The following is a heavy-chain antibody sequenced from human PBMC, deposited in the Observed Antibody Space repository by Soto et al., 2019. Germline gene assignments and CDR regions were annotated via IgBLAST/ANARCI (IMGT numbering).Heavy chain of an antibody. Sequence: EVQLLESGGGLVQPGGSLRLSCAASGFTFSSYAMSWVRQAPGKGLEWVSGISGSGAGTYYADSVKGRFTFSRDNSTHTLYLPTDSLRATYTAVYCCAILRLYDTSADGSWGQGTLVTVSS. V-gene: IGHV3-23*01. CDR1: GFTFSSYA. D-gene: IGHD3-22*01. J-gene: IGHJ4*02. CDR3: AILRLYDTSADGS. CDR2: ISGSGAGT.